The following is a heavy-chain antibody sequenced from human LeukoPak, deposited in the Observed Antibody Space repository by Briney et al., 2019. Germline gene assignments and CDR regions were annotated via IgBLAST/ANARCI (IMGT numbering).Heavy chain of an antibody. V-gene: IGHV1-8*01. CDR1: GYTFTSDD. CDR3: ARGVYTVAYYYYYYMDV. Sequence: ASVKVSCKASGYTFTSDDINWVRQATGQGLEWMGWMNPNSGNTGYAQKFQGRVTMTRNTSISTAYMELSSLRSEDTAVYYCARGVYTVAYYYYYYMDVWGKGTTVTVSS. J-gene: IGHJ6*03. D-gene: IGHD4-11*01. CDR2: MNPNSGNT.